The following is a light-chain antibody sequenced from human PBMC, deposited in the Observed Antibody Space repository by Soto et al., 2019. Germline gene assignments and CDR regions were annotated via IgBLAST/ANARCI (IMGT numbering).Light chain of an antibody. CDR3: QQYNNWPFS. Sequence: EILMTQSPATLSVSPGERATLYCRAGQGVTTNFAWYQQKSGQSPRLLIYDVSIRATGVPARFSGTGSETDFTLTISGLQSEDSAVYFCQQYNNWPFSFGQGTRLEIK. J-gene: IGKJ5*01. CDR1: QGVTTN. V-gene: IGKV3-15*01. CDR2: DVS.